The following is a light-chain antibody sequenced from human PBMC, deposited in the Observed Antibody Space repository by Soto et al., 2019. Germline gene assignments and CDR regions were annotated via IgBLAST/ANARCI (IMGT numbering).Light chain of an antibody. CDR2: WAS. V-gene: IGKV4-1*01. Sequence: DIVMTQSPDSLAVSLGERATINCKSSQSLFYSSNNKDYLAWIQQKPGQPPRLLIYWASTRESGVPERFSGSGSGTDFTLTVSSLQAEDVAVYYCQQYFNTPWTFGQGTKVEIK. J-gene: IGKJ1*01. CDR1: QSLFYSSNNKDY. CDR3: QQYFNTPWT.